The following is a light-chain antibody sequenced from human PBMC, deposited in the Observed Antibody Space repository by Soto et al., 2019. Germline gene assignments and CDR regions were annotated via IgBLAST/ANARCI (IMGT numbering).Light chain of an antibody. CDR1: SSNIGSNY. Sequence: QSALTQPPSASGTPGQRVTISCSGSSSNIGSNYVYWYQQLPGTAPKLLIYRNNQRPSGVPDRFSGSKSDTSGSLAISGLRSEDEADYYCAAWDDSLSGVVFGGGTKLTVL. CDR2: RNN. V-gene: IGLV1-47*01. J-gene: IGLJ2*01. CDR3: AAWDDSLSGVV.